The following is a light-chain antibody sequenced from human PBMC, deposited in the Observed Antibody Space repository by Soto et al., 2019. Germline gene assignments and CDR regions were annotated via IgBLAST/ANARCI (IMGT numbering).Light chain of an antibody. J-gene: IGKJ1*01. CDR2: WAS. Sequence: DIVMTQSPDSLAVSLGERATINCKSSQSVLYSSNNKNYLAWYQQKPGQPPKALIYWASTRESGVPDRFSGSGSGIDFTLTISSLQAEDVAVYSCQQYYTTPWTFGQGTKVEIK. CDR1: QSVLYSSNNKNY. V-gene: IGKV4-1*01. CDR3: QQYYTTPWT.